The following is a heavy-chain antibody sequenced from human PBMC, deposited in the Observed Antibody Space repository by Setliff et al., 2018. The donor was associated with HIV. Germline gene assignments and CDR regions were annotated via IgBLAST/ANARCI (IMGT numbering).Heavy chain of an antibody. Sequence: SETLSLTCTVSGGSISSYYWSWIRQPPGKGLEWIGYIYYSGSTNYNPSLKSRVSMSVDTSKNQFSLKLSSVTAADTAVYYCARDQALGLPYYGMDVWGQGTTVTVSS. CDR3: ARDQALGLPYYGMDV. CDR1: GGSISSYY. J-gene: IGHJ6*02. CDR2: IYYSGST. D-gene: IGHD5-12*01. V-gene: IGHV4-59*01.